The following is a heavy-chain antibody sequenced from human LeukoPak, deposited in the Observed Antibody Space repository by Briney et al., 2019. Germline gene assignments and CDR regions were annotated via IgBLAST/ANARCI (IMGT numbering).Heavy chain of an antibody. CDR2: IYYSGST. CDR1: GGSISSYY. CDR3: ARGELPGYSYGYGPYYFDY. D-gene: IGHD5-18*01. V-gene: IGHV4-59*06. J-gene: IGHJ4*02. Sequence: SETLSLTCTVSGGSISSYYWSWIRQHPGKGLEWIGYIYYSGSTYYNPSLKSRVTISVDTSKNQFSLKLSSVTAADTAMYYCARGELPGYSYGYGPYYFDYWGQGTLVTVSS.